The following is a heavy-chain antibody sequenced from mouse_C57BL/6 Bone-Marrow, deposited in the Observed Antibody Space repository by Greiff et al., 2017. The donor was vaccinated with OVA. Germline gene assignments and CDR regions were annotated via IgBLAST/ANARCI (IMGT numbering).Heavy chain of an antibody. CDR2: IHPNSGSP. J-gene: IGHJ3*01. Sequence: QVQLQQPGAELVKPGASVKLSCKASGYTFTSYWMHWVKQRPGQGLEWIGLIHPNSGSPNYNEKFKSKATLTVDKSSSTAYMQLSSLASEDAAVYYCARGRYYGSGFAYWGQGTLVTVSA. CDR3: ARGRYYGSGFAY. D-gene: IGHD1-1*01. V-gene: IGHV1-64*01. CDR1: GYTFTSYW.